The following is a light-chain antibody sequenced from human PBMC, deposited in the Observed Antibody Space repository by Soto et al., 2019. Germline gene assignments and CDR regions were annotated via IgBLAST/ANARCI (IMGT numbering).Light chain of an antibody. Sequence: DIQMTQSPSSVSASVGDRVTITCRASQGITSWLAWYQQKPGKAPKLLIYRASNLQSGVPSRFSGSGSGTDFTLTISGLQPADFATYYCQQTTTFPLTFGGETMVEIK. CDR1: QGITSW. CDR3: QQTTTFPLT. V-gene: IGKV1-12*01. J-gene: IGKJ4*01. CDR2: RAS.